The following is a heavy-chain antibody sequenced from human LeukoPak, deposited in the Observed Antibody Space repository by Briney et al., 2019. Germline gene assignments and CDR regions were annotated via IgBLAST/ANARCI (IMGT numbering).Heavy chain of an antibody. CDR1: GFTFSTYS. V-gene: IGHV3-23*01. D-gene: IGHD6-19*01. CDR2: INDRGGYT. J-gene: IGHJ4*02. CDR3: AREGDRGIEVADYFDH. Sequence: GGSLRLSCVASGFTFSTYSMVWVRQAPGKGLEWVSVINDRGGYTVYADSVKGRLTISRDNFENTLYLQMNSLRAEDTAVYYCAREGDRGIEVADYFDHWGQGTLVTVSS.